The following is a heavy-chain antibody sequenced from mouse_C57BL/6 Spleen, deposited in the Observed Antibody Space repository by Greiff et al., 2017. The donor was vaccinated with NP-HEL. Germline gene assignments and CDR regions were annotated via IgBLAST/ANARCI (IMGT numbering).Heavy chain of an antibody. V-gene: IGHV1-9*01. CDR3: ARSGSSYWYFDV. J-gene: IGHJ1*03. Sequence: VQLQQSGAELMKPGEGGKRAGESTGYTFTGYWIEWVKQRPGHGLEWIGEILPGSGSTNYNEKFKGKATFTADTSSNTAYMQLSSLTTEDSAIYYCARSGSSYWYFDVWGTGTTVTVSS. CDR1: GYTFTGYW. CDR2: ILPGSGST. D-gene: IGHD1-1*01.